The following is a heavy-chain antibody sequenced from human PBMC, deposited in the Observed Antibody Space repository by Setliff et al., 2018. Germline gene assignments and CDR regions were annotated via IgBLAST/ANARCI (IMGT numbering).Heavy chain of an antibody. Sequence: PSETQSLTCTVSGGSISSHYWSWIRQPPGKGLEWIGYIYYSGSTNYNPSLKSRVTISVDTSKNQFSLKLSSVTAADTAVYYCATDSSDYDFWSGYSRPFGYWGQGTLVTVSS. D-gene: IGHD3-3*01. CDR1: GGSISSHY. CDR3: ATDSSDYDFWSGYSRPFGY. CDR2: IYYSGST. J-gene: IGHJ4*02. V-gene: IGHV4-59*08.